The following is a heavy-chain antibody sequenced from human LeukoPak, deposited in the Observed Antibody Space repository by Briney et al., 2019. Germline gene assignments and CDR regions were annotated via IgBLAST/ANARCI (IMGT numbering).Heavy chain of an antibody. CDR3: ARRATYYYDSSGYFPPDY. J-gene: IGHJ4*02. D-gene: IGHD3-22*01. Sequence: GGSLRLSCAASGFTFSNYSMNWVRQAPGKGLEWVSSISSSSSYIYYADSVKVRFTISRDNAKNSLYLQMNSLRAEDTAVYYCARRATYYYDSSGYFPPDYWGQGTLVTVSS. CDR1: GFTFSNYS. CDR2: ISSSSSYI. V-gene: IGHV3-21*01.